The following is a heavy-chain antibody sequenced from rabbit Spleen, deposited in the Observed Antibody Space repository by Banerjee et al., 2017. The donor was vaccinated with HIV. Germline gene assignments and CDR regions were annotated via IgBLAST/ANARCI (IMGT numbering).Heavy chain of an antibody. D-gene: IGHD7-1*01. V-gene: IGHV1S40*01. CDR1: GFSFSAGYY. J-gene: IGHJ4*01. CDR3: ARFYAGYGDFGYAAM. Sequence: QQLVESGGGLVKPGASLTLTCKASGFSFSAGYYMCWVRQAPGKGLEWIACIHAGNSNNIYYASWAKGRFTISKTSSTTVTLQMTSLTAADTATYFCARFYAGYGDFGYAAMWGPGTLVTVS. CDR2: IHAGNSNNI.